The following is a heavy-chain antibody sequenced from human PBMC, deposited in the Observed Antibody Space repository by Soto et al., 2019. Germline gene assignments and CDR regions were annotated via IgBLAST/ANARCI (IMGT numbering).Heavy chain of an antibody. CDR2: ISGSGGST. CDR3: AKDTRLHEAYRLDP. Sequence: VGALRLSCAASGFTFSSYAMSCVRQAPGKGLEWVSAISGSGGSTYYADSVKGRFTISRDNSKNTLYLQMNSLRAEDTAVYYCAKDTRLHEAYRLDPWGQGTPVTVYS. D-gene: IGHD4-4*01. V-gene: IGHV3-23*01. J-gene: IGHJ5*02. CDR1: GFTFSSYA.